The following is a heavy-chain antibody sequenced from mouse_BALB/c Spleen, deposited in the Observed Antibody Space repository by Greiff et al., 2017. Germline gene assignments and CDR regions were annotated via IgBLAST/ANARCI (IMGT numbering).Heavy chain of an antibody. V-gene: IGHV1S81*02. CDR2: INPSNGRT. Sequence: QVQLQQSGAELVKPGASVKLSCKASGYTFTSYWMHWVKQRPGQGLEWIGEINPSNGRTNYNEKFKGKATLTADKSSSTAYMQLSSLTSENSAVYFCARRDGNYGYFDYWGQGTTLTVSS. CDR1: GYTFTSYW. D-gene: IGHD2-1*01. J-gene: IGHJ2*01. CDR3: ARRDGNYGYFDY.